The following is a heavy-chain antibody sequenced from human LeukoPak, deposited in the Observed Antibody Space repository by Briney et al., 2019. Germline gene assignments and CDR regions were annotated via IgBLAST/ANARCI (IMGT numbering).Heavy chain of an antibody. Sequence: GGSLRLSCAASGFTFSSYAMNWVRQAPGKGLEWVAVISYDGSNKYYADSVKGRFTISRDNSKNTLYLQMNSLRAEDTAVYYCARERWLQLGGMDDWGQGTPVTVSS. D-gene: IGHD5-24*01. CDR1: GFTFSSYA. J-gene: IGHJ4*01. CDR2: ISYDGSNK. CDR3: ARERWLQLGGMDD. V-gene: IGHV3-30*04.